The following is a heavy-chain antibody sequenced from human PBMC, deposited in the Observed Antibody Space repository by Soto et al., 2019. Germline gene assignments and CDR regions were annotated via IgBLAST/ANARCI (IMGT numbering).Heavy chain of an antibody. CDR1: GFTFSSYS. V-gene: IGHV3-48*02. Sequence: EVQLVESGGGLVQPGGSLRLSCAASGFTFSSYSMNWVRQAPGKGLEWVSFISSSSDTIYYADSVKGRFTISRDNAKNSLYLQMNSLRDEDTAVYYCARDKPFPEWLRLNDFDYWGQGTLVTVSS. J-gene: IGHJ4*02. CDR3: ARDKPFPEWLRLNDFDY. CDR2: ISSSSDTI. D-gene: IGHD5-12*01.